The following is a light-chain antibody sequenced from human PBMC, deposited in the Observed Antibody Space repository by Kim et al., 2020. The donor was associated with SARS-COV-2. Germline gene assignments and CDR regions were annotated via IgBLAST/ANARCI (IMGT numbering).Light chain of an antibody. J-gene: IGKJ2*03. CDR3: HQYIRSPYS. V-gene: IGKV3-20*01. Sequence: EILLTQSPGTLSLSPGERATLSCRANQRISSNYLAWYQHKPGQSPRLLIHDASNRATGIPDRFSGSGSGTDFTLTISRLEPEDFAVYYCHQYIRSPYSFGQGTNLEL. CDR2: DAS. CDR1: QRISSNY.